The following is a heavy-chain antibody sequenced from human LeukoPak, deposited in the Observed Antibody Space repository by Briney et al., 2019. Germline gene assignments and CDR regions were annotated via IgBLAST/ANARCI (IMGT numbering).Heavy chain of an antibody. V-gene: IGHV1-69*04. D-gene: IGHD3-3*01. CDR2: IIPVLGVA. CDR1: GGTFSTYA. Sequence: GASVKVSCKASGGTFSTYAISWVRQAPGQGLEWMGRIIPVLGVANYAQKFQGRVTISADKSTSTAYMEVSSLRSEDTAAYYCATGIGTLWSGYYHDYWGQGTLVTVSS. CDR3: ATGIGTLWSGYYHDY. J-gene: IGHJ4*02.